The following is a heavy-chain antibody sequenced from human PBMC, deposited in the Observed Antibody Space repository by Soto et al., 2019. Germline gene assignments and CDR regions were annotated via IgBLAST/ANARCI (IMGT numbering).Heavy chain of an antibody. D-gene: IGHD3-10*01. CDR2: IYPGDSDT. CDR3: AMVRGRVDYYYYGMDV. Sequence: EVQLVQSGAEVKQPGESLKISCKGFGYSFTTYWIGWVRQMPGKGLEWMGIIYPGDSDTRYSPSFQGQVTISADKSITTAYLQWTSLKASDTAMYYCAMVRGRVDYYYYGMDVWGQGTTVTVSS. CDR1: GYSFTTYW. J-gene: IGHJ6*02. V-gene: IGHV5-51*03.